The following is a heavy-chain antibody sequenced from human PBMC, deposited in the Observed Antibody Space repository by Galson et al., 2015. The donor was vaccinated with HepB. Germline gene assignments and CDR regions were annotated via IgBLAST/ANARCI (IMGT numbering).Heavy chain of an antibody. CDR1: GFTFSSYA. CDR3: AKDQFWSGSLIDY. V-gene: IGHV3-23*01. Sequence: SLRLSCAASGFTFSSYAMSWVRQAPGKGLEWVSAISGSGGSTYYADSVKGRFTISRDNSKNTLYLQMNSLRAEDTAVYYCAKDQFWSGSLIDYWGQGTLVTVSS. J-gene: IGHJ4*02. D-gene: IGHD3-3*01. CDR2: ISGSGGST.